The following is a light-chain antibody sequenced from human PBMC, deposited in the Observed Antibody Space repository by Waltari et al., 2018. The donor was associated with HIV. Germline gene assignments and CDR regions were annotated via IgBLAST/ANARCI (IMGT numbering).Light chain of an antibody. J-gene: IGLJ3*02. Sequence: HSVLTQPPSASGTPGQRVTISCSGSSSNIGSNDVDWYQQLPGTAPKLLIYRKDQRPSGVPDRFSGTKSGTSASLAISGLRSEDEADYYCSAWDDGLDGLLVFGGGTKLTVL. V-gene: IGLV1-47*01. CDR1: SSNIGSND. CDR3: SAWDDGLDGLLV. CDR2: RKD.